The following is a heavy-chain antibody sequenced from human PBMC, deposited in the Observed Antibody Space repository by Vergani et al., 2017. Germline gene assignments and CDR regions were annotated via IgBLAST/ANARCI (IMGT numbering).Heavy chain of an antibody. J-gene: IGHJ4*02. CDR3: ATKSPYGDYIDY. CDR1: GGSISSGSYY. CDR2: IYTSGST. Sequence: QVQLQESGPGLVKPSQTLSLTCTVSGGSISSGSYYWSWIRQPAGKGLEWIGRIYTSGSTNYNPSLKSRVTISVDTSKNQFSLKLSSVTAADTAVYYCATKSPYGDYIDYWGQGTLVTVSS. D-gene: IGHD4-17*01. V-gene: IGHV4-61*02.